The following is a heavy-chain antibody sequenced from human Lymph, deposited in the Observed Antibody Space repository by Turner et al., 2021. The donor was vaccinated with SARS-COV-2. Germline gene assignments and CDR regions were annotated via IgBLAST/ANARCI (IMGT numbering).Heavy chain of an antibody. CDR1: GGSMNSNY. Sequence: QLQLQESGPRLVKPLVTLSLPCTVSGGSMNSNYWSWIRQPPGKRLEWIGYIYYRGSTNYNPSLESRVTISVDTSRNQFSLNLTSVTAADTAIYYCARETVNNWVDPWGQGTLVTVSS. J-gene: IGHJ5*02. CDR2: IYYRGST. V-gene: IGHV4-59*01. D-gene: IGHD2-21*02. CDR3: ARETVNNWVDP.